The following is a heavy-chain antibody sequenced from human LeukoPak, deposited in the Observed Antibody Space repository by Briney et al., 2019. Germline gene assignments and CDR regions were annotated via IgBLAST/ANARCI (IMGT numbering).Heavy chain of an antibody. J-gene: IGHJ4*02. CDR3: ARRGLRATVAYLPYLDY. V-gene: IGHV4-34*01. CDR2: INHSGST. CDR1: GGSFSGYY. D-gene: IGHD4-23*01. Sequence: SETLSLTCAVYGGSFSGYYWSWIRQPPGKGLEWIGEINHSGSTNHNPSLKSRVTISVDTSKNQFSLKLSSVTAADTAVYYCARRGLRATVAYLPYLDYWGQGTLVTVSS.